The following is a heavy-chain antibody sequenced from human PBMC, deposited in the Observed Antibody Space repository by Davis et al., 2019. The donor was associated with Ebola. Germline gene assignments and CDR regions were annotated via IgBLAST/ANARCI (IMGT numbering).Heavy chain of an antibody. V-gene: IGHV3-53*01. CDR2: MYLAGST. D-gene: IGHD1-20*01. CDR1: GFAVSTNY. J-gene: IGHJ3*01. CDR3: AREGTPYNSFDDGFDV. Sequence: GESLKISCAASGFAVSTNYMSWVCQAPGKALEWVALMYLAGSTYYPDSVKGRFTISRDNAKNTLYQQLDSLRAEDTAMYYCAREGTPYNSFDDGFDVWGRGTMVTVSS.